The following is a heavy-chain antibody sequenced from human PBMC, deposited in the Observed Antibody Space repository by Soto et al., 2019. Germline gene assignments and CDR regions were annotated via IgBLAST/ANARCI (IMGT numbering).Heavy chain of an antibody. Sequence: PGGCLRLYCTASGFTFSGYGMHWVSQAPGKGLEWVAVIWYDGSNKYYADSVKGRFTISRDNSKNTLYLQMNSLRAEDTAVYYCARVPPYCSSTSCYGSGFDYWGQGALVTVSS. J-gene: IGHJ4*02. V-gene: IGHV3-33*01. CDR2: IWYDGSNK. CDR3: ARVPPYCSSTSCYGSGFDY. CDR1: GFTFSGYG. D-gene: IGHD2-2*01.